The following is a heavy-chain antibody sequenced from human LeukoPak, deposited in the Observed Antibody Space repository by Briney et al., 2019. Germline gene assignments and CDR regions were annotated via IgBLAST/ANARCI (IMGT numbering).Heavy chain of an antibody. V-gene: IGHV1-8*03. D-gene: IGHD3-22*01. CDR2: MNPNSGNT. CDR3: ARVRDDSSGYRSLEY. Sequence: GASVKVSCKASTYTFTSYYIHWVRQATGQGLEWLGWMNPNSGNTGYAQKFRGRVTITRNTSISTAYMELNSLRSEDTAVYYCARVRDDSSGYRSLEYWGQGTLVTVSS. CDR1: TYTFTSYY. J-gene: IGHJ4*02.